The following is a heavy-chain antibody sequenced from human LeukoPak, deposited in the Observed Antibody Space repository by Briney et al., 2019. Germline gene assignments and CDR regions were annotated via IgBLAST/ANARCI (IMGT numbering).Heavy chain of an antibody. J-gene: IGHJ4*02. Sequence: PGGSLRLSCGGSGFTFNSHGMNWVRQAPGKGLEWVAVMWFDEDSKFYADSVRGRFSISRDFSKNRLYLQMNSLKVEDTAVYYCGRDAWGPIDHWGQGTLVTVSS. CDR2: MWFDEDSK. V-gene: IGHV3-33*01. D-gene: IGHD7-27*01. CDR1: GFTFNSHG. CDR3: GRDAWGPIDH.